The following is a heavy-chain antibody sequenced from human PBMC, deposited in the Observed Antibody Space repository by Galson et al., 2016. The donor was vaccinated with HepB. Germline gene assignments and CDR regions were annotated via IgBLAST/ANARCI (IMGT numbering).Heavy chain of an antibody. CDR3: ARSSPVGATHAGLDY. D-gene: IGHD1-26*01. J-gene: IGHJ4*02. CDR2: IWHDGWTK. Sequence: SLRLSCAASGFTFSSYAMHWVRQAPGKGLEWVAEIWHDGWTKHYADSMKGRFTISRDNSLHTLYLHVSTLRVEDTAVYYCARSSPVGATHAGLDYWGQGTLVTVSS. V-gene: IGHV3-33*01. CDR1: GFTFSSYA.